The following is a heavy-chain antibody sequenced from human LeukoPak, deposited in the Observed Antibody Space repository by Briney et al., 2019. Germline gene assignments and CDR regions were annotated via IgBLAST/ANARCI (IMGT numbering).Heavy chain of an antibody. J-gene: IGHJ3*02. V-gene: IGHV3-23*01. D-gene: IGHD1-26*01. CDR1: GFTFSRYA. CDR3: AKDLVRWELLDAFDI. CDR2: ISGSGGST. Sequence: PGGSLRLSCAASGFTFSRYAMSWVRQAPGKGLEWVSAISGSGGSTYYADSVKGRFTIARDNSKNTLYLHMNSLRAEDTAVYYCAKDLVRWELLDAFDIWGQGTMVTVSS.